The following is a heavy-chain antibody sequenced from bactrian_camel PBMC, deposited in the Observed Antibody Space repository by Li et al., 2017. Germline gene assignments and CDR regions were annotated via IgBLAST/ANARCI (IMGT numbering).Heavy chain of an antibody. CDR3: AARTSGATFDRLSRSRYQY. CDR2: WHTSGNV. Sequence: EVQLVESGGGLVQAGGSLTLSCTASGFTVDESDMGWYRQPPGTGCVGVAAWHTSGNVYYADSVKGRFTITRDNLEMSGLQPEDTAMYYCAARTSGATFDRLSRSRYQYWGHGTQVTVS. D-gene: IGHD2*01. V-gene: IGHV3S66*01. CDR1: GFTVDESD. J-gene: IGHJ4*01.